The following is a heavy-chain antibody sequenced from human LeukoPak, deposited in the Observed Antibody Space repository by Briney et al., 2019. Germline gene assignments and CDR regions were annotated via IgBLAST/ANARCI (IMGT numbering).Heavy chain of an antibody. J-gene: IGHJ4*02. CDR1: GFTFSSYA. CDR3: AKPRILYYCSSTSCHEGGFDC. Sequence: GGSLRLSCAASGFTFSSYAMSWVRQAPGKGLEWVSAISGSGVGTYYADSVKGRFTISRDNSKNTLYLQMNSLRAEDTAVYYCAKPRILYYCSSTSCHEGGFDCWGQGTLVTVSS. D-gene: IGHD2-2*01. V-gene: IGHV3-23*01. CDR2: ISGSGVGT.